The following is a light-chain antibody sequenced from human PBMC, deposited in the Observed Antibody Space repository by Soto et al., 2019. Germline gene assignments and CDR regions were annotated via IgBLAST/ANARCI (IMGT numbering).Light chain of an antibody. Sequence: DIPLTQSPSTLSASVGDRVTITCRASQTISHWLAWYQQKPGKAPKLLIFDASNLENGVPSRFSGSGSGTEFTLTITGLPPDDFATYYCQQYNTYWTFGQGTKVEI. CDR2: DAS. V-gene: IGKV1-5*01. CDR3: QQYNTYWT. CDR1: QTISHW. J-gene: IGKJ1*01.